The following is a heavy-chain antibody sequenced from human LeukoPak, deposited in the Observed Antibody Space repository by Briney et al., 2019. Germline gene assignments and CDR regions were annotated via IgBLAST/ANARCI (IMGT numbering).Heavy chain of an antibody. V-gene: IGHV3-23*01. CDR1: GFTFSTYA. J-gene: IGHJ6*04. CDR2: ITSNGGST. CDR3: AELGITMIGGV. Sequence: GGSLRLSCAASGFTFSTYAMTWVRQAPGKGLEWVSSITSNGGSTYYADSVKGRFTISRDNAKNSLYLQMNSLRAEDTAVYYCAELGITMIGGVWGKGTTVTISS. D-gene: IGHD3-10*02.